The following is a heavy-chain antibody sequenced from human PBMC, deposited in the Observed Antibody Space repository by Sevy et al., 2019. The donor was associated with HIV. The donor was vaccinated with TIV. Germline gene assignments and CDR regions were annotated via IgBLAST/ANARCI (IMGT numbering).Heavy chain of an antibody. D-gene: IGHD3-10*01. V-gene: IGHV5-10-1*01. CDR3: ARLRRGSWSYYYMDV. J-gene: IGHJ6*03. CDR2: IDPSDSYT. CDR1: GYSFTSYW. Sequence: GESLKISCKGSGYSFTSYWISWVRQMPGKGLEWMGSIDPSDSYTNYSPSFQGHVTISADKSISTAYLQWSSLKASDTAMYYCARLRRGSWSYYYMDVWGKGTTVTVSS.